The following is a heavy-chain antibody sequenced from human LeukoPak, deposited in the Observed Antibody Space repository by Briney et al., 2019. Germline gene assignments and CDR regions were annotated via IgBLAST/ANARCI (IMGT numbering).Heavy chain of an antibody. V-gene: IGHV1-8*01. J-gene: IGHJ5*01. CDR1: GYSFTSYD. CDR3: ARRNSWYDS. D-gene: IGHD4-11*01. CDR2: MNANTGAT. Sequence: ASVKVSCKASGYSFTSYDINWVRQATGQGLEWMGWMNANTGATGYAQKFQGRVTMTTDTSISTAYMELSSLRSEDTAIYYCARRNSWYDSWGQGTLVTVLS.